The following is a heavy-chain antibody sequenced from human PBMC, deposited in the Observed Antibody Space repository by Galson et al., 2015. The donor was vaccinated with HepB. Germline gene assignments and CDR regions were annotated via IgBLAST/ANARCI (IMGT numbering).Heavy chain of an antibody. CDR1: GYTFTSYG. J-gene: IGHJ4*02. CDR2: VSAYNGNT. CDR3: ARGGVIAFGGLIVSAGDYFDY. Sequence: SCKASGYTFTSYGISWVRLAPGQGLEWMGWVSAYNGNTNYAQKFQGRVTMTTDTSTSTAYMELRSLRSDDTAVYYCARGGVIAFGGLIVSAGDYFDYWGQGTLVTVSS. V-gene: IGHV1-18*01. D-gene: IGHD3-16*02.